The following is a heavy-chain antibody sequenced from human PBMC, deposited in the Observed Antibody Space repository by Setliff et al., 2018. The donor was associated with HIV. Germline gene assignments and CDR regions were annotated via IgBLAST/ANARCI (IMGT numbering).Heavy chain of an antibody. J-gene: IGHJ4*02. CDR1: GGSFSGFY. D-gene: IGHD4-17*01. V-gene: IGHV4-34*01. CDR3: ARGTAPRRGTNYGGNYPLDS. Sequence: SETLSLTCAVYGGSFSGFYWNWIRQPPGGGLEWIGEINPGGSTYYNPSLKSRVTISVDTSKNQFSLKLSSVTAADTAVYYCARGTAPRRGTNYGGNYPLDSWGQGTLVTVSS. CDR2: INPGGST.